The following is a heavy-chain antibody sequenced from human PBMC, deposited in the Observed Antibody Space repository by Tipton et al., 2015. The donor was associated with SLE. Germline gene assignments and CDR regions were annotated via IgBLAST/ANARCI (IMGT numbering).Heavy chain of an antibody. CDR3: ARRGGLDAFDI. D-gene: IGHD3-16*01. CDR1: GFTLSSYA. CDR2: ISSYGGST. J-gene: IGHJ3*02. V-gene: IGHV3-64*01. Sequence: SLRLSCAASGFTLSSYALHWVRQAPGKGLEYVSAISSYGGSTDYANSVKGRFTISRDNSKNTLYLQMGSLRAEDMAVYYCARRGGLDAFDIWGQGTMVTVSS.